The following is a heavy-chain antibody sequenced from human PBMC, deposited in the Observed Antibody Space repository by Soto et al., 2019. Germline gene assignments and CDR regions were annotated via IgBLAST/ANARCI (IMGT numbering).Heavy chain of an antibody. CDR1: GGTFSSYA. Sequence: QVQLVQSGAEVKKPGSSVKVSCKASGGTFSSYAISWVRQAPGQGHEWMGGIIPIFGTANYAQKFQGRVTITADESTSTAYMELSSLRSEDTAVYYCARVGDSHIAEAGIVGSGWFDPWGQGTLVTVSS. J-gene: IGHJ5*02. CDR2: IIPIFGTA. D-gene: IGHD6-13*01. CDR3: ARVGDSHIAEAGIVGSGWFDP. V-gene: IGHV1-69*01.